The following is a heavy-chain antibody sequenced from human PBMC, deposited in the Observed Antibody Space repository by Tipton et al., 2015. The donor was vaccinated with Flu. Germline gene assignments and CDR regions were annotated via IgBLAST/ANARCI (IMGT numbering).Heavy chain of an antibody. CDR1: GGSISSGGYY. CDR2: IWYDGSNK. V-gene: IGHV3-33*08. D-gene: IGHD2-2*01. J-gene: IGHJ6*02. CDR3: ARSPNPHCSSTSCLAGGMDV. Sequence: LSLTCTVSGGSISSGGYYWSWIRQHPGKGLEWVAVIWYDGSNKYYADSVKGRFTISRDNSKNTLYLQMNSLRAEDTAVYYCARSPNPHCSSTSCLAGGMDVWGQGTTVTVSS.